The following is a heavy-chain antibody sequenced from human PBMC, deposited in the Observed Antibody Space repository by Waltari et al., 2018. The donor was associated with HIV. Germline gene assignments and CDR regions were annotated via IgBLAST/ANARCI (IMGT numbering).Heavy chain of an antibody. CDR1: GFTFSDGW. Sequence: EGQLVESGGGLVKPGGSLRLSCAASGFTFSDGWMSRVRQAPGKGLGWVCRIKSTTDGGTSDYAAPVKDRFTILRDDAKNTLFLQMNRLKTEDTALYCTTEDYGDFLWGQGTLVTVSS. V-gene: IGHV3-15*01. CDR2: IKSTTDGGTS. CDR3: TTEDYGDFL. D-gene: IGHD4-17*01. J-gene: IGHJ4*02.